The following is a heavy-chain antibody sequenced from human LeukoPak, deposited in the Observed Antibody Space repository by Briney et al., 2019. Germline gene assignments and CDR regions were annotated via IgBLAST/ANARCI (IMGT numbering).Heavy chain of an antibody. V-gene: IGHV4-34*01. Sequence: SETLSLTCAVYGGSFSGYYWSWIRQPPGKGLEWLGEINHSGSTNYNPSLKSRVTISVDTSKNQSSLKLSSVTAADTAVYYCARSPLAFYDSSGYPRVWFDPWGQGTLVTVSS. CDR3: ARSPLAFYDSSGYPRVWFDP. J-gene: IGHJ5*02. CDR2: INHSGST. CDR1: GGSFSGYY. D-gene: IGHD3-22*01.